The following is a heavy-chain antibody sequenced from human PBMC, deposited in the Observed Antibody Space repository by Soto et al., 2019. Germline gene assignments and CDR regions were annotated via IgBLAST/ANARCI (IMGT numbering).Heavy chain of an antibody. CDR2: ISGFNGYA. J-gene: IGHJ5*01. D-gene: IGHD1-1*01. CDR1: GYSFHNSG. Sequence: QVQLVQSGPELKKPGASVKVSCKTSGYSFHNSGISWVRQAPGQGLEWMGWISGFNGYAHYAQKFQDRVIMTAGTHTSKAYMEWRGLRSDDTAMYYCSKNGTTWFASWGQGTPVTVSS. CDR3: SKNGTTWFAS. V-gene: IGHV1-18*01.